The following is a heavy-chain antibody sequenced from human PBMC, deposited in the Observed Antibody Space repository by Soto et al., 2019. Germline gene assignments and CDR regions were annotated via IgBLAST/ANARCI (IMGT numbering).Heavy chain of an antibody. V-gene: IGHV4-34*01. J-gene: IGHJ6*02. D-gene: IGHD6-19*01. Sequence: SETLSLTCAVYGGSFSGYYWSWIRQPPGKGLEWIGEINHSGSTNNNPSLKSRVTISVDTSKNQFSLKLSSVTAADTAVYYCARGRGSSGWYYYYYGMDVWGQGTTVTVSS. CDR2: INHSGST. CDR3: ARGRGSSGWYYYYYGMDV. CDR1: GGSFSGYY.